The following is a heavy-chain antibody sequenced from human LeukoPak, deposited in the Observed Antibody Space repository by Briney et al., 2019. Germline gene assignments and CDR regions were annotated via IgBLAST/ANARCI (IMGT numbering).Heavy chain of an antibody. CDR2: ISYSGIT. J-gene: IGHJ3*02. CDR3: ARGNSSGWYTFSDAFDI. CDR1: GGSISSYY. D-gene: IGHD6-19*01. V-gene: IGHV4-59*01. Sequence: PSETLSLTCTVSGGSISSYYWSWIRQPPGKGLEWIGYISYSGITNYNPSLKSRVTISIDTSKNQFSLKLSSVTAADTAVYYCARGNSSGWYTFSDAFDIWGQGTMVTVSS.